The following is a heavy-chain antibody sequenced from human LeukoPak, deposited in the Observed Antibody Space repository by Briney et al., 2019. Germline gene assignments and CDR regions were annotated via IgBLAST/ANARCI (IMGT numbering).Heavy chain of an antibody. CDR1: GFTFSSYG. Sequence: GRSLRLSCAASGFTFSSYGMHWVRQAPGKGLEWVAVIWYDGSNKYYADSAKGRFTISRDNSKNTLYLQMNSLRAEDTAVYYCARDGDILTGYYFDYWGQGTLVTVSS. D-gene: IGHD3-9*01. CDR2: IWYDGSNK. V-gene: IGHV3-33*01. J-gene: IGHJ4*02. CDR3: ARDGDILTGYYFDY.